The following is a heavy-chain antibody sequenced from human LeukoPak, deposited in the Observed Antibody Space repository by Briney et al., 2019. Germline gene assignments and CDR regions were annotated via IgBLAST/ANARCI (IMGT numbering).Heavy chain of an antibody. J-gene: IGHJ4*02. V-gene: IGHV4-39*01. Sequence: SETLSLTCTVSGVSISSSSYYWGWIRQPPGKGLEWIRSINSSGRHYSNPSLKSRATITVDTSKNQFFQKLISLTAADMAVYYCARRLRGATSVYLDYWGQGTLVTVSS. CDR1: GVSISSSSYY. CDR2: INSSGRH. CDR3: ARRLRGATSVYLDY. D-gene: IGHD5-12*01.